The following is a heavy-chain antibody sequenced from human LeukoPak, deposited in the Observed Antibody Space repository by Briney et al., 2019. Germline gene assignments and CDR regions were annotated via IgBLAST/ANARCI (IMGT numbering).Heavy chain of an antibody. J-gene: IGHJ3*02. CDR1: GYTFTGYY. D-gene: IGHD5-24*01. CDR2: INPNSGGT. Sequence: ASVKVSCKASGYTFTGYYMHWVRQAPGQGLEWMGWINPNSGGTNYAQKFQGRVTMTSDTSARTVYMELSSLRSEDTAIYYCARIRDGCNDAYDIWGQGTVVTVPS. V-gene: IGHV1-2*02. CDR3: ARIRDGCNDAYDI.